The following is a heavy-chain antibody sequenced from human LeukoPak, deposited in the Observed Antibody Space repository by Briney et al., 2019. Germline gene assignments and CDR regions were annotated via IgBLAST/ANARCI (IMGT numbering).Heavy chain of an antibody. CDR1: GFTFNNAW. D-gene: IGHD3-3*01. CDR2: IKSKTNGGTT. J-gene: IGHJ4*02. V-gene: IGHV3-15*01. Sequence: GGSLRLSCAASGFTFNNAWMSWVRQAPGKELEWVGHIKSKTNGGTTDYAAPVKGRFTISRDDSKNTLYLQMNSLKTEDTVVYYCTTDGRFLGYWGQGTLVTVSS. CDR3: TTDGRFLGY.